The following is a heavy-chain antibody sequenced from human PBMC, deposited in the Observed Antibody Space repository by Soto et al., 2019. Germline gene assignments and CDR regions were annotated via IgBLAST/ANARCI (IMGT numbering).Heavy chain of an antibody. Sequence: EVQLVESGGGLVKPGGSLRLSCAASGFTFSSYSMNWVRQAPGKGLEWVSSISSSSSYIYYADSEKGRFTISRDNAKNSLYLQINSLRAEDTAVYYCARDYHVSSPWGQGTLVTVSS. D-gene: IGHD2-8*01. CDR1: GFTFSSYS. CDR3: ARDYHVSSP. J-gene: IGHJ5*02. V-gene: IGHV3-21*01. CDR2: ISSSSSYI.